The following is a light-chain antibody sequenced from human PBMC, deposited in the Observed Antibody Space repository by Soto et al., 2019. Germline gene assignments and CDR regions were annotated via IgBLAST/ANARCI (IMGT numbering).Light chain of an antibody. V-gene: IGKV3-15*01. Sequence: EIVMTQSPATLSVSPGERATLSCRASQSVSSNLAWYQQKPGQAPRLLIYGASTRATVIPARFSGSGSGTEFTLTISRLQSEDFAVYSCQQYNNWPPWTFGQGTKVEIK. CDR2: GAS. CDR1: QSVSSN. J-gene: IGKJ1*01. CDR3: QQYNNWPPWT.